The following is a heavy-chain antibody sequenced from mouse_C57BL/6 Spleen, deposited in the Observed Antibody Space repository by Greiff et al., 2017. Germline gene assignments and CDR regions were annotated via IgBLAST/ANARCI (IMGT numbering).Heavy chain of an antibody. V-gene: IGHV1-22*01. J-gene: IGHJ2*01. CDR3: ARGYGSSYGYYFDY. Sequence: EVKLMESGPELVKPGASVKMSCKASGYTFTDYNMHWVKQSHGKSLEWIGYINPNNGGTSYNQKFKGKATLTVNKSSSTAYMELRSLTSEDSAVYYCARGYGSSYGYYFDYWGQGTTLTVSS. D-gene: IGHD1-1*01. CDR2: INPNNGGT. CDR1: GYTFTDYN.